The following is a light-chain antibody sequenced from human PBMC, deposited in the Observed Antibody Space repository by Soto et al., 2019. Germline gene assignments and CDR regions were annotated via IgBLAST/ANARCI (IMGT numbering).Light chain of an antibody. CDR2: EDF. J-gene: IGLJ3*02. CDR3: QSYDSSLSSVV. V-gene: IGLV1-40*01. Sequence: QSVLTQPPSVSGAPGRTVTISCTGSSSNIGARYEVHWYQQVPGTAPKLLIYEDFRRPSGVPDRFSGSKSGASASLAITGLQSEDEADYYCQSYDSSLSSVVFGGGTKHTVL. CDR1: SSNIGARYE.